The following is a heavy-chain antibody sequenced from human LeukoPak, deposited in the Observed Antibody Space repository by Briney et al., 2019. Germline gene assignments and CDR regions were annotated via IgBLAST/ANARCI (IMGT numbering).Heavy chain of an antibody. CDR1: GFTVSSNY. V-gene: IGHV3-53*01. CDR3: ARDFSSGGNDAFDI. D-gene: IGHD6-19*01. Sequence: PGGSLRLSCAASGFTVSSNYMSWVRQAPGKGLEWVSVIYSGGSTYYADSVKGRFTISRDNSKNTLYLQMNSLRAEDTAVYYCARDFSSGGNDAFDIWGQGTLVTVSS. CDR2: IYSGGST. J-gene: IGHJ3*02.